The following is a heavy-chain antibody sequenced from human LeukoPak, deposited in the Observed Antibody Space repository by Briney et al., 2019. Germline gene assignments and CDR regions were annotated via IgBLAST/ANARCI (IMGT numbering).Heavy chain of an antibody. CDR3: ARAGAHSSSWYTLDY. CDR1: GFTFSSYS. J-gene: IGHJ4*02. D-gene: IGHD6-13*01. Sequence: GGSLRLSCAASGFTFSSYSMNWVRQAPGKGLEWVSSISSSSYIYYADSVKGRFTISRDNAKNSLYLQMNSLRAEDTAVYYCARAGAHSSSWYTLDYWGQGTLVTVSS. CDR2: ISSSSYI. V-gene: IGHV3-21*01.